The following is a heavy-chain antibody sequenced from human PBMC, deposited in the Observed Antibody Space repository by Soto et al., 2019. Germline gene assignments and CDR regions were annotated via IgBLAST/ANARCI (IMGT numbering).Heavy chain of an antibody. CDR1: GYSFTNYW. D-gene: IGHD3-3*01. CDR2: IDPSDSRT. V-gene: IGHV5-10-1*03. CDR3: AIQITTFGVIITALNV. Sequence: EVLLVQSGAEVKKPGESLRISCNVSGYSFTNYWIAWVRQMPGKGLEWVGRIDPSDSRTYYSPSFQGHVTISVDRSITTAYLRWSSLKASDTAIYYCAIQITTFGVIITALNVWGQGTMVTVSS. J-gene: IGHJ3*01.